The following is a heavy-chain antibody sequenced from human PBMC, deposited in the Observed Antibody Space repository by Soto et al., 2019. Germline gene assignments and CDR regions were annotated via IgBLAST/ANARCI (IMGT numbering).Heavy chain of an antibody. CDR1: GFTFSSYA. D-gene: IGHD3-3*01. V-gene: IGHV3-30-3*01. Sequence: GGSLRLSCAASGFTFSSYAMHWVRQAPGKGLEWVAVISYDGSNKYYADSVKGRFTISRDNSKNTLYLQMNSLRAEDTAVYYCAKSMSSDYDFWSGHISPWDYWGQGTLVTVSS. CDR2: ISYDGSNK. CDR3: AKSMSSDYDFWSGHISPWDY. J-gene: IGHJ4*02.